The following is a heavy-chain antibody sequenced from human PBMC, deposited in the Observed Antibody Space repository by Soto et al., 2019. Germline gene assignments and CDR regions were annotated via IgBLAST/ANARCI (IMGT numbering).Heavy chain of an antibody. J-gene: IGHJ4*02. CDR3: ARGYRSGDSDY. Sequence: QVQLQQWGAGLLKPSETLSLTCAVYGGSFSGYYWCWIRQPPGKGLEWIGEINPSGSTNYNPSLKSRVTLSVDTSKNQFSLKLSSVTAADTAVYYCARGYRSGDSDYWGQGTLVTVSS. CDR1: GGSFSGYY. D-gene: IGHD3-10*01. V-gene: IGHV4-34*01. CDR2: INPSGST.